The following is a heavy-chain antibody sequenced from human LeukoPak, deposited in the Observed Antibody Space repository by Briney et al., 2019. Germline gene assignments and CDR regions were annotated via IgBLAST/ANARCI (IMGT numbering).Heavy chain of an antibody. D-gene: IGHD3-22*01. Sequence: PGGSLRLSCAASGFTFSSYAMHWVRQAPGKGLEWVAVISYDGSNKYYADAVKGRFTISRDNSKNTLYLQMNSLRAEDTAVYYCARDIDSSGYYGGVDCWGQGTLVTVSS. V-gene: IGHV3-30-3*01. J-gene: IGHJ4*02. CDR3: ARDIDSSGYYGGVDC. CDR1: GFTFSSYA. CDR2: ISYDGSNK.